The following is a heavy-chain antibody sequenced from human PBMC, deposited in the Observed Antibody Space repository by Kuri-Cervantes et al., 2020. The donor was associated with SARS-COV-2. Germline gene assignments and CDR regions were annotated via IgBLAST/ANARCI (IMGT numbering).Heavy chain of an antibody. Sequence: GESLKIPCAASGFTFSSYSMNWVRQAPGKGLEWVSSISSSSSYIYYADSVKGRFTISRDNAKNSLYLQMNSLRAEDTAVYYCARVPNVVPAAIGGGYWGQGTLVTVSS. D-gene: IGHD2-2*02. CDR3: ARVPNVVPAAIGGGY. CDR1: GFTFSSYS. V-gene: IGHV3-21*01. CDR2: ISSSSSYI. J-gene: IGHJ4*02.